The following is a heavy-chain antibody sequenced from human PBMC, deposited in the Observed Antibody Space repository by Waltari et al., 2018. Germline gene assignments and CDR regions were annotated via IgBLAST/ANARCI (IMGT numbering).Heavy chain of an antibody. V-gene: IGHV3-21*01. CDR2: ISSSSSYI. CDR3: ARLKQQLVPPNYYYYYYMDV. CDR1: GFTFSSYS. Sequence: EVQLVESGGGLVKPGGSLRLSCAASGFTFSSYSMNWVRQAPGKGLEWVSSISSSSSYIYYADSVKGRFTISRDNAKNSLYLQMNSLRAEDTAVYYCARLKQQLVPPNYYYYYYMDVWGKGTTVTVSS. J-gene: IGHJ6*03. D-gene: IGHD6-13*01.